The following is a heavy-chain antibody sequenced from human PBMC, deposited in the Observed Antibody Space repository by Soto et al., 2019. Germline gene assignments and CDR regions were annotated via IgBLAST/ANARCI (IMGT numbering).Heavy chain of an antibody. CDR2: IYPGDSET. V-gene: IGHV5-51*01. D-gene: IGHD6-13*01. CDR1: GYTFSSNW. Sequence: GESLKISCQTSGYTFSSNWIGWVRQMPGKGLEWMGIIYPGDSETRYSPSFQGQVTISADRSFSTAYLQWTSLEASDSAFYFCARSPRSSPYFDYWGQGALVSVS. J-gene: IGHJ4*02. CDR3: ARSPRSSPYFDY.